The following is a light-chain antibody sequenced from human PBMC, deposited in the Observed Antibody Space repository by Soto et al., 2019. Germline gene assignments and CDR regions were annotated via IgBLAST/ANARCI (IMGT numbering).Light chain of an antibody. V-gene: IGKV1-39*01. Sequence: PMTNSTSPLSASVGDRVTIISRASQSISSYLNWYQQKPGKAPKLLIYAASSLQSGVPSRFSGSGSGTDFTLTISRLQPEDFATYYCQQCYSIPRKFREGTKVEI. J-gene: IGKJ4*02. CDR2: AAS. CDR1: QSISSY. CDR3: QQCYSIPRK.